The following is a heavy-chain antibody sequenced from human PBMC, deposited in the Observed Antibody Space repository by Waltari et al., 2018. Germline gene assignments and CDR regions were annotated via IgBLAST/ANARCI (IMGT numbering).Heavy chain of an antibody. D-gene: IGHD3-9*01. V-gene: IGHV3-48*01. J-gene: IGHJ6*02. Sequence: EVQLVESGGGLVQPGGSLRLSCAASGFTFSSYSMNWVRQAPGKGLEWVSYISSSSTIYYADSVKGRFTISRDKAKNSLYLQMNSLRAEDTAVYYCARGGVDWCLGDVWGQGTTVTVSS. CDR1: GFTFSSYS. CDR2: ISSSSTI. CDR3: ARGGVDWCLGDV.